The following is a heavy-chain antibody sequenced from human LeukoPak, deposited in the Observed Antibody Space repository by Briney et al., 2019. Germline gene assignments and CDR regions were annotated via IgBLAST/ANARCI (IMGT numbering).Heavy chain of an antibody. CDR1: GGSISSYY. J-gene: IGHJ6*02. CDR2: IYYSGST. Sequence: KPSETLSLTCTVSGGSISSYYWSWIRQPPVKGLEWIGYIYYSGSTNYNPSLKSRVTISVDTSKNQFSLKLSSVTAADTAVYYCARFWSGYYGRSYYYYGMDVWGQGTTVTVSS. CDR3: ARFWSGYYGRSYYYYGMDV. D-gene: IGHD3-3*01. V-gene: IGHV4-59*01.